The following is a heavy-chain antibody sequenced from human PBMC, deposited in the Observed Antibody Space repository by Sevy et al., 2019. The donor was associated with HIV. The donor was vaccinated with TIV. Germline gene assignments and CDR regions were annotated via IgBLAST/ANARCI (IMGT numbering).Heavy chain of an antibody. CDR1: GFTFSSYS. J-gene: IGHJ3*02. Sequence: GGSLRLSCAASGFTFSSYSMNWVRQAPGKGLEWVSSISSSSSYIYYADSVKGRITISRDNAKNSLYLQMNSLRAEDTAVYYCARSGYCSGGSCPDAFDIWGQGTMVTVSS. V-gene: IGHV3-21*01. CDR3: ARSGYCSGGSCPDAFDI. CDR2: ISSSSSYI. D-gene: IGHD2-15*01.